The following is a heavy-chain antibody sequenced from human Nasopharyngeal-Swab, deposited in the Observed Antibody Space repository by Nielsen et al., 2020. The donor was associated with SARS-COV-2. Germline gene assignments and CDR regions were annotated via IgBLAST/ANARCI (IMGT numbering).Heavy chain of an antibody. Sequence: SETLSLTCTVSGGSISSSSYYWGWIRQPPGKGLEWIGSIYYSGSTYSNPSLSSRDTISLHFSENQVSLRLRSVTAADTAVYYCARHSGAGVTEPLDYWGQGTLVIVSS. CDR2: IYYSGST. V-gene: IGHV4-39*01. J-gene: IGHJ4*02. CDR1: GGSISSSSYY. D-gene: IGHD3-10*01. CDR3: ARHSGAGVTEPLDY.